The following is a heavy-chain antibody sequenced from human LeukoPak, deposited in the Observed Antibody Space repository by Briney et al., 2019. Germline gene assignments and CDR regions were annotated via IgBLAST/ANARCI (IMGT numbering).Heavy chain of an antibody. CDR2: IYYSGSS. CDR3: ARGGYCSSTSCYGSAFDI. CDR1: GGSISSYY. D-gene: IGHD2-2*01. J-gene: IGHJ3*02. Sequence: SETLSLTCSVSGGSISSYYWSWIRQPPGKGLEWIGYIYYSGSSNYNPSLKSRVTISVDTSKNQFSLKLSSVTAADTAVYYCARGGYCSSTSCYGSAFDIWGQGTMVTVSS. V-gene: IGHV4-59*01.